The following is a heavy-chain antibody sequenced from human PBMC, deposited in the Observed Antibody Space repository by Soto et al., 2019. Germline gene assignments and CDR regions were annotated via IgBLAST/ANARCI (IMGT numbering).Heavy chain of an antibody. J-gene: IGHJ4*01. CDR1: GGSFSGYY. D-gene: IGHD1-1*01. CDR3: ARGPGGGSNCNDPARASY. V-gene: IGHV4-34*01. Sequence: QVQLQQWGAGLLKPSETLSLTCAVYGGSFSGYYWSWIRQPPGKGLEWIGEINHSGSTNYNPSLKSRFSISVDSSKTQFSLKLSSVTAADTAVYYCARGPGGGSNCNDPARASYWGHGTLVTVSS. CDR2: INHSGST.